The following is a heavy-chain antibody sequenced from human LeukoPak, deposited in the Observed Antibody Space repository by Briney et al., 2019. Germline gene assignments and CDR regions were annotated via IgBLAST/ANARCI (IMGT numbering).Heavy chain of an antibody. CDR3: ARGGGYSPRQQFDY. Sequence: ASVKVSCKASGYTFSSYYMHWVRQAPGQGLEWLAIISPSGGSTTYAQKFQGRVTMTRDTSRSTVYVELSSLRSEDTAVYYCARGGGYSPRQQFDYWGQGTLVTVSS. D-gene: IGHD5-18*01. CDR2: ISPSGGST. V-gene: IGHV1-46*01. CDR1: GYTFSSYY. J-gene: IGHJ4*02.